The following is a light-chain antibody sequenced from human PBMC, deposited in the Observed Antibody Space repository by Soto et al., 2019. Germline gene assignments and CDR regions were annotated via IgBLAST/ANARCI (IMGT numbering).Light chain of an antibody. Sequence: QSVLTQPASVSGSPGQSITLSCTGTSSDVGGYNYVSWYQQHPGKAPKLMIYDVSNRPSGVSNRFSGSKSGNTASLTISGLQAEDEADYYCSSYTSSSYLFGGGTKVTVL. CDR2: DVS. V-gene: IGLV2-14*01. CDR1: SSDVGGYNY. CDR3: SSYTSSSYL. J-gene: IGLJ2*01.